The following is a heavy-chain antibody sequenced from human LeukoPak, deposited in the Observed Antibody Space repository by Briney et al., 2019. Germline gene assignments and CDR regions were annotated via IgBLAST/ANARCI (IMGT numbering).Heavy chain of an antibody. Sequence: PGGSLRLSYAASGFTFSSYDMHWVRQATGKGLEWVSAIGTAGDTYYPGSVKGRFTISRENAKNSLYLQMNSLRAGDTAVYYCARGGGGSYPLAPFDYWGQGTLVTVSS. J-gene: IGHJ4*02. CDR1: GFTFSSYD. CDR3: ARGGGGSYPLAPFDY. D-gene: IGHD1-26*01. CDR2: IGTAGDT. V-gene: IGHV3-13*01.